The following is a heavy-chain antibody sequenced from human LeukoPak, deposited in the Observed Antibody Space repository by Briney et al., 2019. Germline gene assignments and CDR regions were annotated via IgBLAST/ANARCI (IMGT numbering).Heavy chain of an antibody. CDR1: GFTFSSYA. D-gene: IGHD2-15*01. CDR3: AKDLIRNIVVVVAAPGYYFDY. J-gene: IGHJ4*02. Sequence: GGSLRLSCAASGFTFSSYAMSWVRQAPGKGLEWVSAISGSGGSTYYADSVKGRFTISRDNSKNTLYLQMNSLRAEDTAVYYCAKDLIRNIVVVVAAPGYYFDYWGQGTLVTVSS. CDR2: ISGSGGST. V-gene: IGHV3-23*01.